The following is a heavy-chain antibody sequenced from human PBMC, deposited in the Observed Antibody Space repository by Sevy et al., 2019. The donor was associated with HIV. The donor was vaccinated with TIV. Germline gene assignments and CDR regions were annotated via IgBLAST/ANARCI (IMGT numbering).Heavy chain of an antibody. CDR3: ARQMDYDFCSGYFRVDAFDI. D-gene: IGHD3-3*01. CDR1: GYSFTSYW. V-gene: IGHV5-51*01. CDR2: IYPGDSDT. Sequence: GESLKISCKGSGYSFTSYWIGWVRQMPGKGLELMGIIYPGDSDTRYSPSFQGQVTISADKSISTAYLQWSSLKASDTAMYYCARQMDYDFCSGYFRVDAFDIWGQGTMVTVSS. J-gene: IGHJ3*02.